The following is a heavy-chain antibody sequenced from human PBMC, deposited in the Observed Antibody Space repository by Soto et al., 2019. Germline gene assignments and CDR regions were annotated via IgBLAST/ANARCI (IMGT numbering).Heavy chain of an antibody. J-gene: IGHJ4*02. D-gene: IGHD4-17*01. Sequence: EVQLLESGGGLVQPGGSLRLSCAASGFTFSSYAMSWVRQAPGKGLEWVSVISGSADSTYNADSVKGRFTISRDNSKSTLYLQMNSLRAEDTAVYYCAKDRGQTTVTTVDYWCQGTLVTVSS. CDR3: AKDRGQTTVTTVDY. CDR2: ISGSADST. CDR1: GFTFSSYA. V-gene: IGHV3-23*01.